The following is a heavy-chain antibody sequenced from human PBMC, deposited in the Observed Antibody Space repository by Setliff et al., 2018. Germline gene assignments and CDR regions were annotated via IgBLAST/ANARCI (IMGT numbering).Heavy chain of an antibody. CDR2: VNSDGSST. CDR3: AREMEAAGQRAFDI. J-gene: IGHJ3*02. CDR1: GFTLSSYW. Sequence: RLSCAASGFTLSSYWMHWVRQAPGKGLVWVSRVNSDGSSTTYADSVKGRFTMSRDNANNALYLQMNSLTAEDTAVYYCAREMEAAGQRAFDIWGQGTMVTVSS. V-gene: IGHV3-74*01. D-gene: IGHD6-13*01.